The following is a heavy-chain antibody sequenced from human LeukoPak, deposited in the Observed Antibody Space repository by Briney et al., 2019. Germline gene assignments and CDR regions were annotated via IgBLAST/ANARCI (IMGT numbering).Heavy chain of an antibody. Sequence: SETLSLTCTVSGGSVSSGSYYWSWIRQPPGKGLEWIGYVYYSGSTNYNPSLKSRVTISVDTSKNQFSLKLSSVTAADTAVYYCASELYYYDSSGYYWFDYWGQGTLVTVSS. V-gene: IGHV4-61*01. CDR3: ASELYYYDSSGYYWFDY. J-gene: IGHJ4*02. CDR2: VYYSGST. D-gene: IGHD3-22*01. CDR1: GGSVSSGSYY.